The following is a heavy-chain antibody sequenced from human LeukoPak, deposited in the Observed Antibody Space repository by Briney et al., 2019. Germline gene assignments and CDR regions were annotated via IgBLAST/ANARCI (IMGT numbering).Heavy chain of an antibody. CDR1: GYSFTSYW. D-gene: IGHD3-3*01. CDR3: ARHAAYYDFWSGYYTRKNYYYSGMDV. Sequence: GESLQISCQGSGYSFTSYWIGWVRQMPGKGLEWMGIIYPGDSGTRYSPSFQGQVTISADKSISTAYLQWSSLKASDTAMNYCARHAAYYDFWSGYYTRKNYYYSGMDVWGQGTTVTVSS. J-gene: IGHJ6*02. CDR2: IYPGDSGT. V-gene: IGHV5-51*01.